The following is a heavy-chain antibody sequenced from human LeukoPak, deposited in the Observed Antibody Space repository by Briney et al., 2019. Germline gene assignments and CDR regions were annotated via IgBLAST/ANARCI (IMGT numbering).Heavy chain of an antibody. CDR1: GFTFSSYA. J-gene: IGHJ4*02. V-gene: IGHV3-23*01. D-gene: IGHD6-19*01. CDR2: ISGSGGST. Sequence: GGSLRLSCAASGFTFSSYAMSWVRQAPGKGLEWVSAISGSGGSTYYADSVKGRFTISRDNSRNTLYLQMNSLRAEDTAVYFCAKDQAVXXXDYWGQGTLVTVSS. CDR3: AKDQAVXXXDY.